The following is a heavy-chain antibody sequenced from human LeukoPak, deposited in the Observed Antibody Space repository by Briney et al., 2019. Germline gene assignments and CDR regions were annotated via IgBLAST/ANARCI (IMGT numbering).Heavy chain of an antibody. J-gene: IGHJ2*01. Sequence: ASVEVSCKASGGTFSSYAISWVRQAPGQGLEWMGGIIPIFGTANYAQKFQGRVTITADESTSTVYMELSSLRSEATAVYYCASEKDDFWSGSSADWYFDLWGRGTLVTASS. CDR2: IIPIFGTA. CDR1: GGTFSSYA. CDR3: ASEKDDFWSGSSADWYFDL. V-gene: IGHV1-69*01. D-gene: IGHD3-3*01.